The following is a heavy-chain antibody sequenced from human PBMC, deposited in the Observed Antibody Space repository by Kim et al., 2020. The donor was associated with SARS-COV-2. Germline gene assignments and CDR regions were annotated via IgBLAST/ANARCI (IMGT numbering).Heavy chain of an antibody. J-gene: IGHJ4*02. Sequence: YAESVKGRFTISRDNSKNTVYLQMNSVRVEDTAVYYCARDNVSPGDFYFDYWGQGTLVTVSS. V-gene: IGHV3-66*01. CDR3: ARDNVSPGDFYFDY. D-gene: IGHD2-21*02.